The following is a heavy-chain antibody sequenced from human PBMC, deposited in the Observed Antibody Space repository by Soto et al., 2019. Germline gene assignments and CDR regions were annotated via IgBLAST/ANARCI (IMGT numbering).Heavy chain of an antibody. D-gene: IGHD3-3*01. V-gene: IGHV4-31*03. CDR3: ARDGYDFWSGSYYYYGMDV. CDR2: IYYSGST. CDR1: GGSISSGGYH. J-gene: IGHJ6*02. Sequence: SETLSLTCTVSGGSISSGGYHWSWIRKHPGKGLEWIGYIYYSGSTYYNPSLKSRVTISVDTSKNQFSLKLSSVTAADTAVYYCARDGYDFWSGSYYYYGMDVWGQGTTVTVSS.